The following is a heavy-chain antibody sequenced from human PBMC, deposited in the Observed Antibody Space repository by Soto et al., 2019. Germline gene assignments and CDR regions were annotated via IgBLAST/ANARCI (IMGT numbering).Heavy chain of an antibody. J-gene: IGHJ5*02. Sequence: GGSLRLSCAASGFTVSSNYMSWVRQAPGKGLEWVSVIYSGGSTYYADSVMGRFTISRDNSKNTLYLQMNSLRAEDTAVYYCARDLMDSSGRGWFDPWGQGTLVTVSS. V-gene: IGHV3-53*01. CDR3: ARDLMDSSGRGWFDP. CDR1: GFTVSSNY. CDR2: IYSGGST. D-gene: IGHD6-19*01.